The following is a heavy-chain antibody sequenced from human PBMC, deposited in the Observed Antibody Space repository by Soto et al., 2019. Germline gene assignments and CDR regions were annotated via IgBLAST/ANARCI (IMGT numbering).Heavy chain of an antibody. CDR3: ATIRLRLGELSFGLDY. CDR2: IYYSGST. D-gene: IGHD3-16*02. Sequence: SETLSLTCTVSGGSVSSGSYYWSWIRQPPGKGLEWIGYIYYSGSTNYNPSLKSRVTISVDTSKNQFSLKLSSVTAADTAVYYCATIRLRLGELSFGLDYWGQGTLVTVSS. CDR1: GGSVSSGSYY. V-gene: IGHV4-61*01. J-gene: IGHJ4*02.